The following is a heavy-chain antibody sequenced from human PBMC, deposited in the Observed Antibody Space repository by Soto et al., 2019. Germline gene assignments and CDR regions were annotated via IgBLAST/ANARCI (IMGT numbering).Heavy chain of an antibody. CDR1: GGPLTNSS. V-gene: IGHV4-59*01. CDR3: ARAGPPNYYYYGMDV. J-gene: IGHJ6*02. Sequence: PETRALTFTFSGGPLTNSSWGSVRQPPGKGLEWIGYIYYSGSTNYNPSLKSRVTISVDTSKNQFSLKLSSVTAVDTAVYYCARAGPPNYYYYGMDVWGQGTTVT. D-gene: IGHD2-8*02. CDR2: IYYSGST.